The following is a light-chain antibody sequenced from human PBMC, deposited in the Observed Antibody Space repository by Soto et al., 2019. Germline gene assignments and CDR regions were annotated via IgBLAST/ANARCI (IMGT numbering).Light chain of an antibody. CDR1: LSISSN. J-gene: IGKJ1*01. CDR2: RAS. Sequence: DIQMTQSPSSLSASVGDRVTITCRASLSISSNLNWYQQRPGQAPKLLIYRASTLKSGVPSRFSGSGSGTEFTLTISSLQPDDLATYYCQQYNRYSEAFGQGTKVDIK. V-gene: IGKV1-5*03. CDR3: QQYNRYSEA.